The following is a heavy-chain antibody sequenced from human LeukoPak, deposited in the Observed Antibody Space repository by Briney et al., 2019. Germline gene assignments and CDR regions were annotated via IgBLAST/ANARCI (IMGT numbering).Heavy chain of an antibody. CDR3: ARTVVVAAGWFDL. Sequence: SETLSLTCTVSGGSISSYYWSWIRQPPGKGLEWIGYIYYSGSTNYNPSLKSRVTISVDTSKNQFSLELSSVTAADTAVYYCARTVVVAAGWFDLWGQGTLVTVSS. J-gene: IGHJ5*02. V-gene: IGHV4-59*01. D-gene: IGHD2-15*01. CDR1: GGSISSYY. CDR2: IYYSGST.